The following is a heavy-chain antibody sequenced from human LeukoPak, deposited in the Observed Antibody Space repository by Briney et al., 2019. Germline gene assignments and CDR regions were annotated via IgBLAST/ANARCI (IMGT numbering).Heavy chain of an antibody. CDR1: GFTFSSYA. J-gene: IGHJ4*02. CDR2: ISYDGSNK. CDR3: ARPVVSLTN. V-gene: IGHV3-30-3*01. Sequence: GGSLRLTCAASGFTFSSYAMHWVRQAPGKGLEWVAVISYDGSNKYYADSVKGRFTISRDNSKNTLYLQMNSLRAEDTAVYYCARPVVSLTNWGQGTLVTVSS.